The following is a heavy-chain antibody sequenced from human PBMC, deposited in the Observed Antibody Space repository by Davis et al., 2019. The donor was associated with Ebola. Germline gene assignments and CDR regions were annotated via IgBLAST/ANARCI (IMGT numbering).Heavy chain of an antibody. V-gene: IGHV4-30-2*03. CDR3: ARDPYSSSWLDY. D-gene: IGHD6-13*01. CDR1: GGFVSSGGYS. Sequence: SETLSLTCAVSGGFVSSGGYSWNWIRQPPGKGLEWIGSIYYTGSTYYNPSLKSRVTISVDTSKNQFSLKLSSVTAADTAVYYCARDPYSSSWLDYWGQGTLVTVSS. CDR2: IYYTGST. J-gene: IGHJ4*02.